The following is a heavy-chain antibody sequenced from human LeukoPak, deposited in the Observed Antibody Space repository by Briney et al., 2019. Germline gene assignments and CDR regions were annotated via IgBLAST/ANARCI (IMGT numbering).Heavy chain of an antibody. CDR1: GGSINFYY. Sequence: SETLSLTCTVFGGSINFYYWSWIRQPAGKGLEWIGRIYSTGSTNYSPSLKSRVTMSVDKSKNQFSLNLSSVTAADTAVYYCARGIAGPYSFDSWGQGTLVTVSS. CDR3: ARGIAGPYSFDS. J-gene: IGHJ4*02. CDR2: IYSTGST. D-gene: IGHD6-13*01. V-gene: IGHV4-4*07.